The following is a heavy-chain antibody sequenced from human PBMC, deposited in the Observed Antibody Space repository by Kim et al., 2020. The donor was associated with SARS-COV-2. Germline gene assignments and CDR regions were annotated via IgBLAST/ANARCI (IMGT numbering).Heavy chain of an antibody. J-gene: IGHJ4*02. CDR1: GGSFSGYY. CDR3: ASVYDILTGYPFDY. CDR2: IKRTGST. Sequence: SETLSLTCAVYGGSFSGYYWSWIRQPPGKGLEWIGEIKRTGSTNYNPSLKSRVTISVDTSKNQFSLKLSSVTAADTAVYYCASVYDILTGYPFDYWGQGT. V-gene: IGHV4-34*01. D-gene: IGHD3-9*01.